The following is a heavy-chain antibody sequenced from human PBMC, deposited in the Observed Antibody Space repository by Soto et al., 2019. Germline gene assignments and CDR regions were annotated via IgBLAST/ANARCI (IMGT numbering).Heavy chain of an antibody. CDR1: RFTFSDYY. CDR2: ISSSSSTI. Sequence: GGSLRLSCAASRFTFSDYYMSWIRQAPGKGLEWVSYISSSSSTIYYTDSVKGRFTISRDNARNSLYLQMNSLRAEDTAVYYCARVYSSSSQGGEYYYYYYMDVWGKGTTVTVSS. CDR3: ARVYSSSSQGGEYYYYYYMDV. V-gene: IGHV3-11*01. J-gene: IGHJ6*03. D-gene: IGHD6-6*01.